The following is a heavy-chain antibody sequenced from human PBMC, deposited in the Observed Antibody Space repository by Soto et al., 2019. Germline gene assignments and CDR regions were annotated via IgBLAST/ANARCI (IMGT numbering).Heavy chain of an antibody. V-gene: IGHV1-18*01. CDR1: GYTFSSYG. J-gene: IGHJ6*02. CDR3: AREGFYDFWSGNSNSYYYGMDV. CDR2: ISAYNGNI. D-gene: IGHD3-3*01. Sequence: ASVKVSCKASGYTFSSYGISWVRQAPGQGLERMGWISAYNGNINYAQKLQGRVTMTTDTSTSTAYMELRSLRSDDTAVYYCAREGFYDFWSGNSNSYYYGMDVWGQGTTVTVSS.